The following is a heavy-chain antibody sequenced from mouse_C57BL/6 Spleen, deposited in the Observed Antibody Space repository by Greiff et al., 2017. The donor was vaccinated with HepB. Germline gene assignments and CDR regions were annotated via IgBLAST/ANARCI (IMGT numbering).Heavy chain of an antibody. CDR3: ANYYYDYVYAMDY. V-gene: IGHV5-6*01. Sequence: DVQLVESGGDLVKPGGSLKLSCAASGFTFSSYGLSWVRQTPDKRLEWVATISSGGSYTYYPDSVKGRFTISRDNAKDTLYLQMRSLKTEVTAVYYCANYYYDYVYAMDYWGQGTTVTVSS. CDR2: ISSGGSYT. J-gene: IGHJ4*01. D-gene: IGHD2-4*01. CDR1: GFTFSSYG.